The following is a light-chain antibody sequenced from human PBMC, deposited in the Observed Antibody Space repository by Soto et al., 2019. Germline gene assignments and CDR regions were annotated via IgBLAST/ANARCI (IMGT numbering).Light chain of an antibody. J-gene: IGLJ2*01. V-gene: IGLV1-51*02. Sequence: QSVLTQPPSVSTAPGQKVAISCSGSSSNIGNNYVSWYQQLPGTAPNLLIYENNKRPSEIPDRFSGSKSGTSATLGITGLQTGDEADYYCGTWDSSLSAVVFGGGTKLTVL. CDR3: GTWDSSLSAVV. CDR1: SSNIGNNY. CDR2: ENN.